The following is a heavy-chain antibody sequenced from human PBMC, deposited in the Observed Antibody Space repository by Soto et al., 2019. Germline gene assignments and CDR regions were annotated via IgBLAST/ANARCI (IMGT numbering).Heavy chain of an antibody. Sequence: QITFKESGPTLVNPTQTLTLTCTFSGFSLSTMGVGVGWIRQPPGKARGWLALIYSDDDKRYSPSLKSRLTITKDTSKNQVVLTMTNMDPADTATYYCAHSPPYYDSRKDWFDPWGQGTLVTVSS. D-gene: IGHD3-22*01. CDR2: IYSDDDK. CDR1: GFSLSTMGVG. J-gene: IGHJ5*02. V-gene: IGHV2-5*02. CDR3: AHSPPYYDSRKDWFDP.